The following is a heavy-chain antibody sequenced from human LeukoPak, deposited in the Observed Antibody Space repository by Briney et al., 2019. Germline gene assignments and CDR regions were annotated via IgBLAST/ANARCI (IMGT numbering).Heavy chain of an antibody. D-gene: IGHD6-19*01. CDR2: ISGSGGST. CDR1: GFTFSSYA. V-gene: IGHV3-23*01. CDR3: AKSSRYGTGWYGKIDY. J-gene: IGHJ4*02. Sequence: GGSLRLSCAASGFTFSSYAMSWVRQAPGKGLEWVSAISGSGGSTYYADSVKGRFTISRDNSKNMLYLQMDSLRADDTAVYYCAKSSRYGTGWYGKIDYWGQGTLVTVSS.